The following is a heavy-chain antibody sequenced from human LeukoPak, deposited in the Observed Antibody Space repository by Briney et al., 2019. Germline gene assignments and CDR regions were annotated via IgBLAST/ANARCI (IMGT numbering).Heavy chain of an antibody. CDR2: INPNSGGT. Sequence: GASVKVSCKASGYTFTGYYMHWVRQAPGQGLEWMGWINPNSGGTNYAQKFQGRVTMTRDTSISTAYMELSRLRSDDTAVYYCARAVGQYCSSTSCLSANFDYWGQGTLVTVSS. CDR1: GYTFTGYY. V-gene: IGHV1-2*02. D-gene: IGHD2-2*01. CDR3: ARAVGQYCSSTSCLSANFDY. J-gene: IGHJ4*02.